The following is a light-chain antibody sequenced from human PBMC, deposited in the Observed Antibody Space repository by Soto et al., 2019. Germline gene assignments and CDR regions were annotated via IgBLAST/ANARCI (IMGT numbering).Light chain of an antibody. CDR2: DAS. Sequence: EVLMTQSPATLSVSPGERGTLSCRASQSVSRKLAWYQQTRGQAPRLLIYDASNRATGIPARFSGSGSGTDFTLTISSLEPEDFAVYYCQQRSNWPRTFGQGTKVDIK. CDR3: QQRSNWPRT. CDR1: QSVSRK. V-gene: IGKV3-11*01. J-gene: IGKJ1*01.